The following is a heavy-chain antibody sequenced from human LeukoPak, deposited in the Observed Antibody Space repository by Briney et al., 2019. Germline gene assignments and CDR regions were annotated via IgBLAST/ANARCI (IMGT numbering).Heavy chain of an antibody. CDR3: AADRRGYCDGDCFSA. V-gene: IGHV1-58*02. Sequence: SVKVSCKASGFTFTSSAMQWVRQARGQRLEWIGWIVVGSGNTNYARKFQERVTITRDMSTSTAYMELSSLRSEDTAVYYCAADRRGYCDGDCFSAWGQGTLVTVS. CDR1: GFTFTSSA. D-gene: IGHD2-21*02. J-gene: IGHJ5*02. CDR2: IVVGSGNT.